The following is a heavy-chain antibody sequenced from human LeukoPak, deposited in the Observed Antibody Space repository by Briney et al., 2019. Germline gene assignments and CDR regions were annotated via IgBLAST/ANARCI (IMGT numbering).Heavy chain of an antibody. Sequence: GGSLRLSCAASGFTFSSYAMSWVRQAPGKGLEWVSAISGSGGSTYYADSVKGRFTISRDNSKNTLYLQMHSLRAEDTAVYYCAKDQFRDDYHFSDDWDQGTLVTVSS. CDR2: ISGSGGST. J-gene: IGHJ4*02. D-gene: IGHD4-11*01. CDR3: AKDQFRDDYHFSDD. CDR1: GFTFSSYA. V-gene: IGHV3-23*01.